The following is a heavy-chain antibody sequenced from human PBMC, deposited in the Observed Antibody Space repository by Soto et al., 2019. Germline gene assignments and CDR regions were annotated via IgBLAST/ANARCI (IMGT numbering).Heavy chain of an antibody. Sequence: QVQLQQWGAGLLKPSETLSLTCAVYGGSFSGYYWSWIRQPPGKGLEWIGEINHSGSTNYNPSLKSRVTISVDTSKNQFSLKLSSVTAAYTAVYYCAREYSSSSCFDYWGQGTLVTVSS. CDR1: GGSFSGYY. CDR3: AREYSSSSCFDY. J-gene: IGHJ4*02. V-gene: IGHV4-34*01. CDR2: INHSGST. D-gene: IGHD6-6*01.